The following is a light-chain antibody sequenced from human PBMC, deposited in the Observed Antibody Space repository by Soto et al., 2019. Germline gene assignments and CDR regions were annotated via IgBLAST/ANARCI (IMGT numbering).Light chain of an antibody. CDR1: QVITNY. J-gene: IGKJ2*01. Sequence: DIQMTQSPSSLSASVGDRVTITCQASQVITNYLNWYQQKPGKAPKLLIYDASNLETGVPSKFSGGGSGTHFTFTISSLQPEDIGTYYCQQYDNLPYTFGQGTKLEI. CDR2: DAS. V-gene: IGKV1-33*01. CDR3: QQYDNLPYT.